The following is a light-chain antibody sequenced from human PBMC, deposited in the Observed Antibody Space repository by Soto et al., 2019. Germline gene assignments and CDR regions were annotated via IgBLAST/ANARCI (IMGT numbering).Light chain of an antibody. CDR3: QQKVT. J-gene: IGKJ5*01. Sequence: EIVLTQSPGTLSLSPGERATLSCRASQSVSSSYLAWYQQKPGKAPRLLIYGASSRATGIPDRFSGSGSGTDFTLTISRLEPEDVAVYYCQQKVTFGQGTRLEIK. V-gene: IGKV3-20*01. CDR2: GAS. CDR1: QSVSSSY.